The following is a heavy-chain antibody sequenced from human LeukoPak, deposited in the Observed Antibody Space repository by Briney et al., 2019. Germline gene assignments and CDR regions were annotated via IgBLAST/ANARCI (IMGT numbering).Heavy chain of an antibody. Sequence: PGGSLRLSCAASGFTFSSYWMSWVCQAPGKGLEWVANIKQDGSEKYYVDSVKGRFTISRDNAKNSLYLQMNSLRAEDTAVYYCARVTMITRRSDAFDIWGQGTMVTVSS. V-gene: IGHV3-7*01. J-gene: IGHJ3*02. CDR3: ARVTMITRRSDAFDI. D-gene: IGHD3-16*01. CDR2: IKQDGSEK. CDR1: GFTFSSYW.